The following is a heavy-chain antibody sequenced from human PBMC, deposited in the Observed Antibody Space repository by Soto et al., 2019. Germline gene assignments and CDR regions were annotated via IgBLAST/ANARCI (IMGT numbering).Heavy chain of an antibody. CDR2: IYYSGST. D-gene: IGHD3-9*01. J-gene: IGHJ4*02. Sequence: TSETLSLTCTVSGGTISSYYWSWIRQHTGKGLEWIGYIYYSGSTNYNPSLKSRVTISVDTSKNQFSLKLSSVTAADTAVYYCARGRLYYDILTGYSFYFDYWGQGTLVTVSS. V-gene: IGHV4-59*01. CDR1: GGTISSYY. CDR3: ARGRLYYDILTGYSFYFDY.